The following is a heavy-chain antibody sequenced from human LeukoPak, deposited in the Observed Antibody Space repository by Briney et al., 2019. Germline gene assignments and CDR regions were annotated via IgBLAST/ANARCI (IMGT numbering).Heavy chain of an antibody. CDR3: ARGGSYFGD. J-gene: IGHJ4*02. CDR1: GGSISSYY. V-gene: IGHV4-59*01. CDR2: IYFTGTT. Sequence: SETLSLTCTVSGGSISSYYWSWFRQPPGKGLEWIGYIYFTGTTNYNPSLQSRVTISTGASNNQFSLKLSSVTAADTAIYYCARGGSYFGDWGQGTLVTVSS. D-gene: IGHD3-16*01.